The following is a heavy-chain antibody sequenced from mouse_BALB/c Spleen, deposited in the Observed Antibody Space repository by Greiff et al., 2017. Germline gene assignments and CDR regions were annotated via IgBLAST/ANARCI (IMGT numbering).Heavy chain of an antibody. CDR1: GFSLTGYG. CDR3: ARDLDYYFDY. J-gene: IGHJ2*01. V-gene: IGHV2-6-7*01. Sequence: VKLEESGPGLVAPSQSLSITCTVSGFSLTGYGVTWVRQPPGKGLEWLGMIWGDGSTDYNSSLKSRLSISKDNSKSQVFLKMNSLQTDDTAMYYCARDLDYYFDYWGQGTTLTVSS. CDR2: IWGDGST.